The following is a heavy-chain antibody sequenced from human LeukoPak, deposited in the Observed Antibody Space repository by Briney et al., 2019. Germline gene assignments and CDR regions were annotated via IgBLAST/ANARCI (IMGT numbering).Heavy chain of an antibody. Sequence: ETGGSLRLSCAASGFTFSSYGMHWVRQAPGKGLEWVAFIWYEGSNKYYADSVKGRFTISRDNSKNTLYLQMNSLRAEDTAVYYCAKGVRFLEWLPFDPWGQGTLVTVSS. CDR2: IWYEGSNK. CDR1: GFTFSSYG. CDR3: AKGVRFLEWLPFDP. D-gene: IGHD3-3*01. V-gene: IGHV3-30*02. J-gene: IGHJ5*02.